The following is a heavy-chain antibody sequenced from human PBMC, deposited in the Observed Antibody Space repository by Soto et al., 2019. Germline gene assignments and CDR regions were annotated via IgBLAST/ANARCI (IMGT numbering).Heavy chain of an antibody. CDR1: CYTFTSYG. D-gene: IGHD4-17*01. Sequence: ASVKVSCKASCYTFTSYGISWVRQAPGQGLEWMGWISAYNGNTNYAQKLQGRVTMTTDTSTSTAYMELRSLRSDDTAVYYCARNQGYGDYIFFDYWGQGTLVTVSS. J-gene: IGHJ4*02. CDR2: ISAYNGNT. V-gene: IGHV1-18*01. CDR3: ARNQGYGDYIFFDY.